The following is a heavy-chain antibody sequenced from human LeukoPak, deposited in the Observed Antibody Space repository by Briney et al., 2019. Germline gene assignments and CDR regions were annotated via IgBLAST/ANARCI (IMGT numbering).Heavy chain of an antibody. V-gene: IGHV4-59*01. J-gene: IGHJ5*02. CDR2: IYYSGTT. Sequence: SETLSLTCTVSGGSISSYYWSWIRQPPEKGLEWIGYIYYSGTTNYNPSLKSRVTISVDTSKNQFSLKLSSVTAADTAVYYCARGRSGWFDPWGQGTLVTVSS. CDR3: ARGRSGWFDP. CDR1: GGSISSYY.